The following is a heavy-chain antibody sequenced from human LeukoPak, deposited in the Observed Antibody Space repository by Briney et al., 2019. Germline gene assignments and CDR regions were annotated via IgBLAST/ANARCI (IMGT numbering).Heavy chain of an antibody. CDR2: IRCDGSNK. D-gene: IGHD3-22*01. Sequence: GGSLRLSCAASGFIFNSYGMHWVRQAPGKGLEWVAFIRCDGSNKYYADSVKGRLTISRDNSKNTLYLQMNSLRVEDTAVYYCATLPYYYDSSGSYYFDYWGQGTLVTVSS. CDR1: GFIFNSYG. V-gene: IGHV3-30*02. CDR3: ATLPYYYDSSGSYYFDY. J-gene: IGHJ4*02.